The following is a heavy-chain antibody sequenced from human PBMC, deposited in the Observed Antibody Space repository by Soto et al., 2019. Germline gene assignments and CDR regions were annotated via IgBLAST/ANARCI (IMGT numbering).Heavy chain of an antibody. Sequence: QLQLQESGPGLVKPSETLSLTCTVSGGSISSSSYYWGWIRQPPGKGLEWIGSIYYSGSTYYNPSLKSRVTISVDTSKNQFSLKLSSVTAADTAVYYCARVCYYDSSGYYRDAFDIWGQGTMVTVSS. J-gene: IGHJ3*02. CDR1: GGSISSSSYY. CDR3: ARVCYYDSSGYYRDAFDI. D-gene: IGHD3-22*01. CDR2: IYYSGST. V-gene: IGHV4-39*01.